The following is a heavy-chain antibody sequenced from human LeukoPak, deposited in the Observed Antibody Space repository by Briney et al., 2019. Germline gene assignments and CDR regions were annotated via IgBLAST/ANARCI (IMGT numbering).Heavy chain of an antibody. Sequence: PGGSLRLSCAASGFTFSSYGMHWVRQAPGKGLEWVAVISYDGSNKYYADSVKGRFTISRDNSKNTLYLQMNSLRAEDTAVYYCAKDGLWDGYNSGDYWGQGTLVTVSS. CDR1: GFTFSSYG. CDR3: AKDGLWDGYNSGDY. V-gene: IGHV3-30*18. J-gene: IGHJ4*02. D-gene: IGHD5-24*01. CDR2: ISYDGSNK.